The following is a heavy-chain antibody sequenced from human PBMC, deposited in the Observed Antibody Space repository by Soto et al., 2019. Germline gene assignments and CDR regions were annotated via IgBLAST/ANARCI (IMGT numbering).Heavy chain of an antibody. V-gene: IGHV4-39*01. CDR3: ARRYGGTFDY. J-gene: IGHJ4*02. CDR2: IYYSGST. D-gene: IGHD2-15*01. CDR1: GGSISSSSYY. Sequence: PSETLSLTCTVSGGSISSSSYYWGWIRQPPGKGLEWIGSIYYSGSTYYNPSLKSRVTISVGTSKNQFSLKLSSVTAADTAVYYCARRYGGTFDYWGQGTLVTVSS.